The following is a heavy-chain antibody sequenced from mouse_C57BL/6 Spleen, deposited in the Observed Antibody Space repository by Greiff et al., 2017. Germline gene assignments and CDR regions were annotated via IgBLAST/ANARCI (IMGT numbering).Heavy chain of an antibody. D-gene: IGHD4-1*01. CDR1: GYTFTSYW. J-gene: IGHJ2*01. V-gene: IGHV1-55*01. CDR3: TACWDYFYY. Sequence: QVQLQQPGAELVKPGASVKMSCKASGYTFTSYWITWVKQRPGQGLEWIGDIYPGSGSTNYNEKFKSKATLTVETSSITAYMHLSSLTSEDSAVFVCTACWDYFYYWGQGTTLTFSS. CDR2: IYPGSGST.